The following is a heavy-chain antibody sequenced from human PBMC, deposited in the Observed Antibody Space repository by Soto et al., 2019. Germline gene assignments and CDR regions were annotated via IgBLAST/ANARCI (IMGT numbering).Heavy chain of an antibody. V-gene: IGHV4-39*07. CDR3: ARDRSDSLNSFDAFDI. D-gene: IGHD3-22*01. Sequence: SETLSLTCSVSGGSISSSGYYWGWIRQPPGRGLEWIGSIYSSRNPYHNPSLRSRVTISVDMSKNQFSLKMSSVTAADAAVYYCARDRSDSLNSFDAFDIWGHGTMVTVPS. CDR2: IYSSRNP. J-gene: IGHJ3*02. CDR1: GGSISSSGYY.